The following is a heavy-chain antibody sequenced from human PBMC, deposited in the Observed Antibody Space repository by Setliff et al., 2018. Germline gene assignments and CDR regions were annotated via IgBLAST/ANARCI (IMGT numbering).Heavy chain of an antibody. CDR3: ARVRSPALLAITNNWFDP. V-gene: IGHV1-18*01. D-gene: IGHD3-3*01. Sequence: GASVKVSCKASGYTFTTYIMNWVRQAPGQGLEWMGWISAYNGNTNYAQKLQGRVTMTTDTSTSTAYMELRSLRADDAAVYYCARVRSPALLAITNNWFDPWGQGTLVTVSS. J-gene: IGHJ5*02. CDR2: ISAYNGNT. CDR1: GYTFTTYI.